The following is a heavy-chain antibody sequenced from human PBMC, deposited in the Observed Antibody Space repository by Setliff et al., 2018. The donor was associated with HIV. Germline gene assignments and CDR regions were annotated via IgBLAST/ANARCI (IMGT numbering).Heavy chain of an antibody. J-gene: IGHJ6*02. CDR3: ARDLRDGFEEWFSTLDDGMDV. CDR1: GYIFSNYY. V-gene: IGHV1-2*02. Sequence: ASVKVSCKPSGYIFSNYYLHWVRQAPGQGLEWMGNINPHTGVTKYAEKFQGRVTMTRDTSINTIYMELSRLRSDDTAVYYCARDLRDGFEEWFSTLDDGMDVWGQGTTGTVSS. D-gene: IGHD3-3*01. CDR2: INPHTGVT.